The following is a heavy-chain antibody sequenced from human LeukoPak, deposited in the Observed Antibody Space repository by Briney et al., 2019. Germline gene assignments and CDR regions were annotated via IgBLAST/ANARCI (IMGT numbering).Heavy chain of an antibody. CDR1: GYTFTVYY. Sequence: ASVTVSFKASGYTFTVYYMHWVRQAPGQGLEWMGWINPNSGGTNYAQKFQGRGTMTRDTSISTAYMDLSRLRSEDTAVYYCARGELDRIDYWGQGSLVTVSS. CDR3: ARGELDRIDY. V-gene: IGHV1-2*02. D-gene: IGHD1-26*01. J-gene: IGHJ4*02. CDR2: INPNSGGT.